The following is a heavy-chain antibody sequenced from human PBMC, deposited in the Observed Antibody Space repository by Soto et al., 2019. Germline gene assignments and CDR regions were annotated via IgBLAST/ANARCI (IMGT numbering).Heavy chain of an antibody. Sequence: QVQLVQSGAEVKKPGASVKVSCKASGYTFTAYYMHWVRQAPGQGLEWMGCINPDSGGTKYAQNFQGRVTMTRDTPITTAYMELSSLRSDDTAVYYCARALYFGSGTFDYWGQGTLVTVSS. V-gene: IGHV1-2*02. D-gene: IGHD1-26*01. CDR1: GYTFTAYY. CDR2: INPDSGGT. CDR3: ARALYFGSGTFDY. J-gene: IGHJ4*02.